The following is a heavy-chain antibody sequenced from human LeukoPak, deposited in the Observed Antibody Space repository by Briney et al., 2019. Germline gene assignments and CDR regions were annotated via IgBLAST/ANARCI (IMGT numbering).Heavy chain of an antibody. Sequence: ASVKVSCKASGYTFSNYYMHWVRQAPGQGLEWMGIINPSGDSTSYAQKFQGRVTMTRDTSTGTVYVELSSLRSEDTAVYYCARGYGDSTGYNWFDPWGQGTLVTVSS. V-gene: IGHV1-46*01. CDR3: ARGYGDSTGYNWFDP. D-gene: IGHD4-17*01. J-gene: IGHJ5*02. CDR1: GYTFSNYY. CDR2: INPSGDST.